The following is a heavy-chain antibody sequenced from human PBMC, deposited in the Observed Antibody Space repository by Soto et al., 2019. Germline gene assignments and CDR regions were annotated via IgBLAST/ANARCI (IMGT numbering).Heavy chain of an antibody. CDR1: GGSISSGDYY. J-gene: IGHJ4*02. CDR3: ARWPQLEPRFDY. CDR2: IYYSGST. D-gene: IGHD1-1*01. Sequence: TLSLTCTVSGGSISSGDYYWSWIRQHPGKGLEWIGYIYYSGSTYYNPSLKIRVTISVDTSKNQFSLKLSSVTAADTAVYYCARWPQLEPRFDYWGQGTLVTVSS. V-gene: IGHV4-31*03.